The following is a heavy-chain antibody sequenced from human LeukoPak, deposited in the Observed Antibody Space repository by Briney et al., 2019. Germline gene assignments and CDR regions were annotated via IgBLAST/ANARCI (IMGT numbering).Heavy chain of an antibody. D-gene: IGHD6-19*01. V-gene: IGHV4-61*01. CDR2: IYYSGST. Sequence: SETPSLTCTVSGGSISSGSYYWSGIRQPPGKGLEWIGYIYYSGSTNYNPSLKSRVTISVDTSKNQFPLKLSSVTAADTAVYYCARTGYSSGWGQGTLVTVSS. J-gene: IGHJ4*02. CDR1: GGSISSGSYY. CDR3: ARTGYSSG.